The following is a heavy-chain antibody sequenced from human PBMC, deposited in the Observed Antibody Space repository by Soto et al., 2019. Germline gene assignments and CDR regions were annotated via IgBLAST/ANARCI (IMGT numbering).Heavy chain of an antibody. CDR1: GGSISSGGYY. CDR3: ARGDCSGGSCFGNWFDP. V-gene: IGHV4-31*03. Sequence: LSLTCTVSGGSISSGGYYWSWIRQHPGKGLEWIGYIYYSGSTYYNPSLKSRVTISVDTSKNQFSLKLSSVTAADTAVYYCARGDCSGGSCFGNWFDPWGQGTLVTVSS. J-gene: IGHJ5*02. CDR2: IYYSGST. D-gene: IGHD2-15*01.